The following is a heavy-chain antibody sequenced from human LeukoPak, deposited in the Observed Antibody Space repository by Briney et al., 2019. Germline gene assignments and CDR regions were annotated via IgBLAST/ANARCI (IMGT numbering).Heavy chain of an antibody. V-gene: IGHV3-23*01. CDR1: GFTFSSFA. Sequence: GGSLRLSCAASGFTFSSFAMNWVRQAPGKGLEWVSVISSSGGLTFYADSVKGRFTISRDNSKNMLYLQMDSLRAEDTAVYYCAKAKGNIAVAGRLDYWGRGALVTVSS. CDR3: AKAKGNIAVAGRLDY. D-gene: IGHD6-19*01. J-gene: IGHJ4*02. CDR2: ISSSGGLT.